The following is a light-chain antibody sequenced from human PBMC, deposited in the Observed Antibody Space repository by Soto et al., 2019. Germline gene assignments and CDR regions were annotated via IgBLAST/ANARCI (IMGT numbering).Light chain of an antibody. J-gene: IGKJ2*01. CDR2: SAS. Sequence: DIQMTQSPSSLSASVGDRVTITCRASQDIRHALGWYQQKPGKVPKRLIYSASSLQNGVPSRFSGSGSETVFTLTISSLQXDDFATYFCLQHADYPFTFGQGTRLEI. CDR3: LQHADYPFT. V-gene: IGKV1-17*01. CDR1: QDIRHA.